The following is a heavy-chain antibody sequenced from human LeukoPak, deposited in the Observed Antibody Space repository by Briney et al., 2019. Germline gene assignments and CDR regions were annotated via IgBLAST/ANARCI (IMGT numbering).Heavy chain of an antibody. Sequence: GGSLRLSCAASGFTFSSYAMSWVRQAPGKGLEWVSAISGSGGSTYYADSVKGRFTISRDNSKNTLYLQMNSLRAEDTAVYYCAKDPDWGYSSGWYDYRGQGTLVTVSS. CDR3: AKDPDWGYSSGWYDY. CDR1: GFTFSSYA. J-gene: IGHJ4*02. V-gene: IGHV3-23*01. D-gene: IGHD6-19*01. CDR2: ISGSGGST.